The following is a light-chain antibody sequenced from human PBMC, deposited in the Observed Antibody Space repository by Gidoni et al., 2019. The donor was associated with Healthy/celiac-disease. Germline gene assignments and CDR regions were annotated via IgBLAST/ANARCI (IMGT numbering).Light chain of an antibody. CDR2: DAS. J-gene: IGKJ4*01. Sequence: EIVLTQSPATLSLSLGERATRSCRASQRVSSYLAWYQQKPGQAPRLLIYDASNRATGIPARFSGSGSGTDFTLTISSLEPEDFAVYYCQQRSNWPRLTFGGGTKVEIK. CDR3: QQRSNWPRLT. V-gene: IGKV3-11*01. CDR1: QRVSSY.